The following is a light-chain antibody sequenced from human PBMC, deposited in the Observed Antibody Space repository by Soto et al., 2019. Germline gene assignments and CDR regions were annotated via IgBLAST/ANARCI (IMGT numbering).Light chain of an antibody. J-gene: IGKJ4*01. CDR1: QVISSY. Sequence: DIQLTQSPSFLSASVGDRVTMACRASQVISSYLASFQQRPGKAPKLLIYAASTFQSGVPSRFSGGGTGTEFTLTISSLQPEDSATYYCQQVNSYPLTFGGGTKVEIK. CDR3: QQVNSYPLT. CDR2: AAS. V-gene: IGKV1-9*01.